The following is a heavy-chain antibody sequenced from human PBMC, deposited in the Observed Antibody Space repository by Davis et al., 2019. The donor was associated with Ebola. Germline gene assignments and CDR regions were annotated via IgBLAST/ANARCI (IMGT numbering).Heavy chain of an antibody. D-gene: IGHD4-11*01. CDR3: ARDENSNYGFYYYGMDV. V-gene: IGHV1-58*01. CDR1: GFTFTSSA. Sequence: AASVKVSCKASGFTFTSSAVQWVRQARGQRLEWIGWIVVGSGNTNYAQKFQERVTITRDMSTSTAYMELSSLRAEDTALYYCARDENSNYGFYYYGMDVWGQGTTVTVSS. J-gene: IGHJ6*02. CDR2: IVVGSGNT.